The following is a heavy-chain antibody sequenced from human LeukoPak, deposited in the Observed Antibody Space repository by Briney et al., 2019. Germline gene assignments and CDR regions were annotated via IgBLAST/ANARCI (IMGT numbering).Heavy chain of an antibody. V-gene: IGHV3-15*01. CDR3: TTLLVATIRNDY. CDR2: IKSKTDGGTT. CDR1: GFTFSNAW. J-gene: IGHJ4*02. D-gene: IGHD5-12*01. Sequence: GGSLRLSCAASGFTFSNAWMSWVRQAPGKGLEWVGRIKSKTDGGTTDYAAPVKGRFTISRDDSKNTLYLQMNSLKTEDTAVYYCTTLLVATIRNDYWGQGTLVTVSS.